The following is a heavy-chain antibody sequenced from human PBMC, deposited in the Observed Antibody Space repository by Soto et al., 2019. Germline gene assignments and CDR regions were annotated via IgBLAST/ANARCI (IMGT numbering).Heavy chain of an antibody. J-gene: IGHJ5*02. Sequence: QVQLVQSGAEVKKPGASVKVSCKASGYTFTSYGISWVRQAPGQGLEWMGWISAYNGNTNYAQKLQGRVTMTTDTSTSTAYMELRSLRSGETAVFFCARETRYSSGWGGGNWFDPWGQGTLVTVSS. CDR3: ARETRYSSGWGGGNWFDP. D-gene: IGHD6-19*01. V-gene: IGHV1-18*04. CDR2: ISAYNGNT. CDR1: GYTFTSYG.